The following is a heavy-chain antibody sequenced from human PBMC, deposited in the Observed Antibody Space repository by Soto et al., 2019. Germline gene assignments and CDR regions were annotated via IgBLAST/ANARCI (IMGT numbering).Heavy chain of an antibody. CDR2: IRSKPDGGTA. J-gene: IGHJ4*02. CDR1: GFTFNDAW. Sequence: GGSLRLSCAASGFTFNDAWMNWVRQAPGKGLEWVARIRSKPDGGTADYGAPVKGRFTISRDDSKSTLYLQMDGLQSEDTAVYYCTTDPNLGRTGYWGQGTLVTVSS. CDR3: TTDPNLGRTGY. V-gene: IGHV3-15*07.